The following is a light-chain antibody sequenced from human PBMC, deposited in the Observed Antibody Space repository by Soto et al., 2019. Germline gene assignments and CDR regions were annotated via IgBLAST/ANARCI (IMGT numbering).Light chain of an antibody. CDR3: QQYGSFTWT. CDR1: QSVSTY. J-gene: IGKJ1*01. Sequence: ETVLTQSPATLSLSPGESATLSCRASQSVSTYLAWYQQKPGQAPRLLIYGASSRATGIPDRFSGSGSGTDFTLTISRLEPEDFAVYYCQQYGSFTWTFGQGTKVDIK. V-gene: IGKV3-20*01. CDR2: GAS.